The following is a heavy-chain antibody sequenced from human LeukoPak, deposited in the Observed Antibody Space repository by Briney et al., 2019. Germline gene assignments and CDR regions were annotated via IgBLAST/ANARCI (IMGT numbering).Heavy chain of an antibody. CDR1: GFTFSNYW. V-gene: IGHV3-74*01. CDR3: ARGTTGTRAFDI. J-gene: IGHJ3*02. CDR2: INGDGSTT. D-gene: IGHD1-1*01. Sequence: GGSLRLSCAASGFTFSNYWMHWVRQAPGKGLVWVSRINGDGSTTNYADSVKGRFTISRDNAKNSLYLQMNSLRAEDTAVYYCARGTTGTRAFDIWGQGTMVTVSS.